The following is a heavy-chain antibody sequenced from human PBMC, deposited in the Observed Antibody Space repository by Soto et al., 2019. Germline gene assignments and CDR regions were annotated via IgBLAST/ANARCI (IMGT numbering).Heavy chain of an antibody. D-gene: IGHD3-9*01. J-gene: IGHJ6*03. CDR1: GGTFSSYT. Sequence: QVQLVQSGAEVKKPGSSVKVSCKASGGTFSSYTISWVRQAPGQGLEWMGRIIPILGIANYAQKFQGRVTITADKSTSTAYMELSSLRSEDTAVYYCARGDYDILTGLPPYYYMDGWGKGTTVTVSS. V-gene: IGHV1-69*02. CDR2: IIPILGIA. CDR3: ARGDYDILTGLPPYYYMDG.